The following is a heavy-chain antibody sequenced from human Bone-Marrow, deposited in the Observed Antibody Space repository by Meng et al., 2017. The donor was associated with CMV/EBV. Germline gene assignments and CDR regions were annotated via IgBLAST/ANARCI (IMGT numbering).Heavy chain of an antibody. J-gene: IGHJ6*02. Sequence: GESLKISCAASGFTFSSYSMNWVHQAPGKGLEWVSSISSSSSYIYYADSVKGRFTISRDNAKNSLYLQMNSLRAEDTAVYYCARVVPAASGMDVWGQGTTVTVPS. CDR2: ISSSSSYI. D-gene: IGHD2-2*01. V-gene: IGHV3-21*01. CDR1: GFTFSSYS. CDR3: ARVVPAASGMDV.